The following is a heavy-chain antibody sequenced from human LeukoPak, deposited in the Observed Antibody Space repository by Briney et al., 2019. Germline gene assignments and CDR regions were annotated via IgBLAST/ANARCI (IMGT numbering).Heavy chain of an antibody. CDR3: ARSCGGDCWPSHYYYYGMDV. D-gene: IGHD2-21*02. Sequence: PGGSLRLSCAAPGFTFSSYGRHGVRQAPGKGREGVAVIWYDGSNKYYADSVKGRFTISRDNSKNTLYLQMNSLRAEDTAVYYCARSCGGDCWPSHYYYYGMDVWGKGTTVTVSS. V-gene: IGHV3-33*01. CDR1: GFTFSSYG. J-gene: IGHJ6*04. CDR2: IWYDGSNK.